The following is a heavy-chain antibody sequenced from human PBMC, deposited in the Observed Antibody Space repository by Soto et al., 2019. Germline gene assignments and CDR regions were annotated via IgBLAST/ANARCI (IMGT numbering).Heavy chain of an antibody. V-gene: IGHV4-31*03. Sequence: SETLSLTCTVPGGSISSGGYYWSWIRQHPGKGLEWIGYIYYSGSTYYNPSLKSRVTISVDTSKNQFSLKLSSVAAADTAVYYCARDRLDPYYYYGMDVWGQGTTVTVSS. CDR1: GGSISSGGYY. D-gene: IGHD6-25*01. CDR2: IYYSGST. CDR3: ARDRLDPYYYYGMDV. J-gene: IGHJ6*02.